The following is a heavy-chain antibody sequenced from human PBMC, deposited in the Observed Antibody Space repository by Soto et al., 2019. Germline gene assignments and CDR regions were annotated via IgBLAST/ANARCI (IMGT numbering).Heavy chain of an antibody. Sequence: QVQLVESGGGVVQPGRSLRLSCAASGFTFSSYAMHWVRQAPGKGLEWVAVISYDGSNKYYADSVKGRFTIYRDNSKNTLYLQMNSLRAEDTAVYYCARVPYNWSTGGMDVWGQGTTVTVSS. CDR3: ARVPYNWSTGGMDV. CDR1: GFTFSSYA. V-gene: IGHV3-30-3*01. CDR2: ISYDGSNK. J-gene: IGHJ6*02. D-gene: IGHD1-20*01.